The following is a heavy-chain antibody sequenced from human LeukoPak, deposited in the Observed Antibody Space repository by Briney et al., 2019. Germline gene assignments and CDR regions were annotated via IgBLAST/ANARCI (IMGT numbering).Heavy chain of an antibody. CDR1: GGSISSGGYY. Sequence: SETLSLTCTVSGGSISSGGYYRSWIRQHPGKGLEWIGYIYYSGSTYYNPSLKSRVTISVDTSKNQFSLKLSSVTAADTAVYYCARGVATPGMYDSRPNWGQGTLVTVSS. CDR3: ARGVATPGMYDSRPN. D-gene: IGHD3-22*01. V-gene: IGHV4-31*03. J-gene: IGHJ4*02. CDR2: IYYSGST.